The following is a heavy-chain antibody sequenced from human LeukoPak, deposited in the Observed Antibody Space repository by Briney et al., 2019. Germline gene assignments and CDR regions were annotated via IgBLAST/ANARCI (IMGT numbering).Heavy chain of an antibody. CDR1: GFTFKSYD. D-gene: IGHD4-23*01. V-gene: IGHV3-30*02. CDR2: IRTDETSKSSKSDTSKT. Sequence: GGSLRLSCAASGFTFKSYDMHWVRQAPGKGLEWVAFIRTDETSKSSKSDTSKTYYADSVKGRFTVSRDNSKNTLYLQMNSLRTEDPAVYYCAARGQPNSQPFDYWGQGTLVTVSS. J-gene: IGHJ4*02. CDR3: AARGQPNSQPFDY.